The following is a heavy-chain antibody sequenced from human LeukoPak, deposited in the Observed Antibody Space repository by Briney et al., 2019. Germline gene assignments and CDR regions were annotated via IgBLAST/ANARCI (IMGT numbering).Heavy chain of an antibody. J-gene: IGHJ6*03. CDR2: INHSGTT. V-gene: IGHV4-34*01. CDR1: GGSFSGHY. D-gene: IGHD5-24*01. Sequence: SETLSLTCAVYGGSFSGHYWSWIRQPPGKGLEWVGEINHSGTTNYNPSLKSRVTVSVDTSNNQFSLKLSSVTAAATAVYCWASRGGYKFGCTDYYYYYMDVWGNGTTVTVSS. CDR3: ASRGGYKFGCTDYYYYYMDV.